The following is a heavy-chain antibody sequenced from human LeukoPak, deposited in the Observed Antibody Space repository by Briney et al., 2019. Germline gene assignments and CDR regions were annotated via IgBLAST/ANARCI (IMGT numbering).Heavy chain of an antibody. CDR3: ARDKNSGECVSNSCYGVWPLDI. Sequence: SSVKVFCNASGGTFSIIAITWVRQAPGQGLEWMGGIIPMSETPKYTQKFQGRVTITTDESTNTAYMELSSLRSEDTAVYYCARDKNSGECVSNSCYGVWPLDIWGQGTMVSVSS. J-gene: IGHJ3*02. D-gene: IGHD2-2*01. V-gene: IGHV1-69*05. CDR1: GGTFSIIA. CDR2: IIPMSETP.